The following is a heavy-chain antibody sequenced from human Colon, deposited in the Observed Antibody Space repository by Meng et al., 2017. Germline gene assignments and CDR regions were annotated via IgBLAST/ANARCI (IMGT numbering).Heavy chain of an antibody. CDR2: MNPNSGNT. D-gene: IGHD6-13*01. Sequence: QVQLVQSGAEVKKPGASVKVSCKASGYIFTNYDTNWVRQATGQGLEWMGWMNPNSGNTGYAQKFQGRVTMTRNASISTAYMELSSLRSDDTAVYYCVRAIAAAGSNWFDLWGQGTLITVSS. V-gene: IGHV1-8*01. CDR3: VRAIAAAGSNWFDL. CDR1: GYIFTNYD. J-gene: IGHJ5*02.